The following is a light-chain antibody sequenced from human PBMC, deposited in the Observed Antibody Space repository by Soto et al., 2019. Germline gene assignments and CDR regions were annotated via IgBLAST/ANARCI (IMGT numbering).Light chain of an antibody. Sequence: QSALTQPASVSGSLGQSITISCTGTTSDVGAYNYVSWYQQHPGKAPQLVIYDVTNRPSGVSNRFSGSKSGNTASLTISGLQAEDEADYYCSSYTSSSPLVFGGGTKVTVL. CDR3: SSYTSSSPLV. CDR2: DVT. J-gene: IGLJ3*02. CDR1: TSDVGAYNY. V-gene: IGLV2-14*03.